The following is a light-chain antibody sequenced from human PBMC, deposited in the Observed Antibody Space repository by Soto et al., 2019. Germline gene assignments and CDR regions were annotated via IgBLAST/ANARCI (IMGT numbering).Light chain of an antibody. CDR1: QSMRNY. V-gene: IGKV1-39*01. Sequence: DIQMTQSPSSLSASVGDRLTITCRASQSMRNYVNWYQQKPGRAPKLLIYAASGLQGGVPSRFSGSASGTDFTLTIASLQPEDFATYYCQQSYSTPFTFGPGTKVDL. CDR3: QQSYSTPFT. J-gene: IGKJ3*01. CDR2: AAS.